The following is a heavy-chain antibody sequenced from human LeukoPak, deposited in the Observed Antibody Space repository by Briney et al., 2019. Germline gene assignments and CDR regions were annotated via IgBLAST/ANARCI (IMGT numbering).Heavy chain of an antibody. CDR3: ANSHSSSWYHPFDY. CDR1: GFTFDDYA. CDR2: ISWNSGSI. Sequence: GGSLRLSCAASGFTFDDYAMHWVRQAPGKGLEWVSGISWNSGSIGYADSVKGRFTISRDNAKNSLYLQMNSLRAEDTALYYCANSHSSSWYHPFDYWGQGTLVTVSS. V-gene: IGHV3-9*01. D-gene: IGHD6-13*01. J-gene: IGHJ4*02.